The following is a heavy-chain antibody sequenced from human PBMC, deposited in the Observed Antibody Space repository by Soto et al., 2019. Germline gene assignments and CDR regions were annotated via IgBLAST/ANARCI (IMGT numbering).Heavy chain of an antibody. CDR1: GGTSNSYS. CDR2: IITSLGEA. J-gene: IGHJ4*02. D-gene: IGHD3-16*01. Sequence: QVQLVQSGAEVKKPGSSVKVSCKASGGTSNSYSVTWVRQAPGQGLEWMGRIITSLGEATYAQKFQGRVTITADISTKTSYMELTSLRFEDAAVYFCPREGGLYYIDYGGQGTLVTVSP. V-gene: IGHV1-69*08. CDR3: PREGGLYYIDY.